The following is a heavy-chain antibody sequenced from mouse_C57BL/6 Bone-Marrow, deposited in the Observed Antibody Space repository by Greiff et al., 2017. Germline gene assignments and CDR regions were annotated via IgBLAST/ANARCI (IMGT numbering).Heavy chain of an antibody. CDR1: GYAFSSSW. D-gene: IGHD6-1*01. V-gene: IGHV1-82*01. CDR3: APLGWYFDV. Sequence: QVQLQQSGPELVKPGASVKISCKASGYAFSSSWLNWVKQRPGKGLEWIGRIYPGDGDTNYNGKFKGKATLTADKSSSTAYMQLSSLTSEDSAVYFCAPLGWYFDVWGTGTTVTVSS. CDR2: IYPGDGDT. J-gene: IGHJ1*03.